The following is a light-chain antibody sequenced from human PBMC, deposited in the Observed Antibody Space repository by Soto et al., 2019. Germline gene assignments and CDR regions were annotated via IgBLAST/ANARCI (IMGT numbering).Light chain of an antibody. CDR3: QQYYSTPET. CDR2: WAS. J-gene: IGKJ2*01. CDR1: QSVLYSSNNKNY. Sequence: DIVMTQSPDSLAVSLGERATINCKSSQSVLYSSNNKNYLAWYQQKPGQPPKLLIYWASTRESGVPDRFSGSGSGTDFTLTISSLHAEDVAAYYCQQYYSTPETFGQGTKLEIK. V-gene: IGKV4-1*01.